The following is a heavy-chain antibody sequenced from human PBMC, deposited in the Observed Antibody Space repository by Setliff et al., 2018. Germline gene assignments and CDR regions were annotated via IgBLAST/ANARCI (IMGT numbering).Heavy chain of an antibody. CDR1: GGSISSYY. J-gene: IGHJ3*02. D-gene: IGHD1-26*01. Sequence: SETLSLTCTVSGGSISSYYWSWIRQPAGKGLEWIGRIYTSGSTNYKPSLKSRVTISVDTSKNQFSLKLSSVTAADTAVYYCARVPPKDSGSFYWDAFDIWGQGTMVTVSS. CDR2: IYTSGST. V-gene: IGHV4-4*07. CDR3: ARVPPKDSGSFYWDAFDI.